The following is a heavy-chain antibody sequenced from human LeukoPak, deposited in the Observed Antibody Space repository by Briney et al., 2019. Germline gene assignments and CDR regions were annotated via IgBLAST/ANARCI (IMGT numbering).Heavy chain of an antibody. CDR1: GLTFTNAW. CDR2: IKSKSDGGTA. J-gene: IGHJ4*02. CDR3: AKCGNSGCHLIDY. Sequence: GGTLRLSCAASGLTFTNAWLSWVRQAPGKGLEWVGRIKSKSDGGTADYAAPVNGRIAISRDDSKQMLHLQMDSLKTEDTAVYDCAKCGNSGCHLIDYWGQGTLVTVSS. D-gene: IGHD5-12*01. V-gene: IGHV3-15*01.